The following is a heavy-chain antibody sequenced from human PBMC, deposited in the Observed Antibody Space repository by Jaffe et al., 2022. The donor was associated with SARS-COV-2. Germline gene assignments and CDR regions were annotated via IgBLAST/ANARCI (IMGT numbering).Heavy chain of an antibody. CDR2: INHSGST. D-gene: IGHD2-8*01. Sequence: QVQLQQWGAGLLKPSETLSLTCAVYGGSFSGYYWSWIRQPPGKGLEWIGEINHSGSTNYNPSLKSRVTISVDTSKNQFSLKLSSVTAADTAVYYCARGRIVLMVYDYWGQGTLVTVSS. CDR3: ARGRIVLMVYDY. V-gene: IGHV4-34*01. CDR1: GGSFSGYY. J-gene: IGHJ4*02.